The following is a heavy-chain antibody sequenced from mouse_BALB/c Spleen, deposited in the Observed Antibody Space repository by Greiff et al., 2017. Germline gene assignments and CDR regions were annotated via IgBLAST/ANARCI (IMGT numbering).Heavy chain of an antibody. CDR1: GFTFSNYW. D-gene: IGHD2-1*01. J-gene: IGHJ3*01. V-gene: IGHV6-6*02. CDR3: TSPYGNYALGAY. Sequence: EVKLVESGGGLVQPGGSMKLSCVASGFTFSNYWMNWVRQSPEKGLEWVAEIRLKSNNYATHYAESVKGRFTISRDDSKSSVYLQMNNLRAEDTGIYYCTSPYGNYALGAYWGQGTLVTVSA. CDR2: IRLKSNNYAT.